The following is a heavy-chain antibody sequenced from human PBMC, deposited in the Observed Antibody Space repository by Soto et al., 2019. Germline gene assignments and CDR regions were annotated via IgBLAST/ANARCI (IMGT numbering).Heavy chain of an antibody. CDR3: ARGPSGDKVDS. CDR1: GGSISTVDYW. Sequence: SETLSLTSTVSGGSISTVDYWWSWIRQSPDMGLEWIGHIYDGGRTYNNPSLESRVTMSVDTSKSQLSLTLSSVSAADTAVYYCARGPSGDKVDSWGQGTLVTVSS. J-gene: IGHJ4*02. CDR2: IYDGGRT. V-gene: IGHV4-30-4*01. D-gene: IGHD7-27*01.